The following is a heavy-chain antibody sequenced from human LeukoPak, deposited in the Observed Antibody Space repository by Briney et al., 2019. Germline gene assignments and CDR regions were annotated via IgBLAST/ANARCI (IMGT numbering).Heavy chain of an antibody. CDR1: GFTFSSSE. CDR2: ISSGGTI. J-gene: IGHJ5*02. Sequence: PGGSLRLSCAATGFTFSSSEMNWVRRAPGKGLEWISYISSGGTIYYADSVKGRFTISRDNAKSSLYLQMNSLRAEDTAVYYCAREGIAARLVGGWFDPWGQGTLVTVSS. CDR3: AREGIAARLVGGWFDP. D-gene: IGHD6-6*01. V-gene: IGHV3-48*03.